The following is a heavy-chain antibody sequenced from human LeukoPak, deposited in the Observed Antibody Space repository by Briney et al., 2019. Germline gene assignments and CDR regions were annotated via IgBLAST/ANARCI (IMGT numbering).Heavy chain of an antibody. CDR2: IYYTGST. CDR3: AREGDYSNYVGLDY. CDR1: GGSISSGNSY. D-gene: IGHD4-11*01. V-gene: IGHV4-61*01. J-gene: IGHJ4*02. Sequence: SETLSLTCSVSGGSISSGNSYWTWIRQRPGKGLEWIGYIYYTGSTNYNPSLKSRVTMSVDTSKNQFSLKLSSVTAADTAVYYCAREGDYSNYVGLDYWGQGTLVTVSS.